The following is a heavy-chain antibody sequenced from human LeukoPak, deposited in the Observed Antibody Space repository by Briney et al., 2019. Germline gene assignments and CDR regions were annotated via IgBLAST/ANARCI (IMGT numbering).Heavy chain of an antibody. CDR2: INAGNGNT. D-gene: IGHD2-15*01. V-gene: IGHV1-3*01. Sequence: ASVKVSCKASGYTFTSYAMHWVRQAPGQRLEWMGWINAGNGNTKYSQKFQGRVTITRDTSASTAYMELSSLRSEDTAGYYWAREGLYCSGGSCYSNAFDIWGQGTMVTVSS. CDR1: GYTFTSYA. J-gene: IGHJ3*02. CDR3: AREGLYCSGGSCYSNAFDI.